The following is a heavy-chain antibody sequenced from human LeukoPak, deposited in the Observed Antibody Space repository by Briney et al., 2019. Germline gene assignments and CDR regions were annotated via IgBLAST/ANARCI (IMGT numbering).Heavy chain of an antibody. CDR1: GFTFSSYA. Sequence: GGSLRLSCAASGFTFSSYAMHWVRQAPGRGLEWVAVISYDGSNKYYADSVKGRFTISRDNSKNTLYLQMNSLRAEDTVVYYCARARIAAAGAAEVHFDYWGQGTLVTVSS. J-gene: IGHJ4*02. CDR2: ISYDGSNK. D-gene: IGHD6-13*01. CDR3: ARARIAAAGAAEVHFDY. V-gene: IGHV3-30-3*01.